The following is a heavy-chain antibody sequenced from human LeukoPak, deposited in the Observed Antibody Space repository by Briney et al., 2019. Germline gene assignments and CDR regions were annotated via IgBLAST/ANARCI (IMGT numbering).Heavy chain of an antibody. J-gene: IGHJ4*02. Sequence: AAVKVSRKASGYTFISYYIHWVRQAPAQYMEWMGWINPSNGGTNNSQKFQGRVTMTRDTSISTAYMQLSRLRSDDTAVYYCASSSMDYWGQGTLVTVS. V-gene: IGHV1-2*02. D-gene: IGHD2-15*01. CDR1: GYTFISYY. CDR2: INPSNGGT. CDR3: ASSSMDY.